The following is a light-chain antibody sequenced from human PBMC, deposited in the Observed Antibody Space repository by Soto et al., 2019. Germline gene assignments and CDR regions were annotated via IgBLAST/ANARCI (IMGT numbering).Light chain of an antibody. Sequence: QSVLTQPPSVSAAPGQKVTISCSGSSSNIGNNFVTWYQQLPGTAPKLLIYDNNKRPSGIPDRFSGSQSGTSAPLGITGLQTGGEAVYYCGSWDSSLTYVFGTGTKVTAL. J-gene: IGLJ1*01. CDR3: GSWDSSLTYV. CDR1: SSNIGNNF. CDR2: DNN. V-gene: IGLV1-51*01.